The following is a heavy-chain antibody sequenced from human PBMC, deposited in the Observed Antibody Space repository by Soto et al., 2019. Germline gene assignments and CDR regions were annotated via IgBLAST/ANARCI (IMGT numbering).Heavy chain of an antibody. CDR3: AKDIVATITLFDY. Sequence: GGSLRLSCAASGFTFSSYGMHWVRQAPGKGLEWVAVISYDGSNKYYADSVKGRFTISRDNSKNTLYLQMNSLRAEDTAVYYCAKDIVATITLFDYWGQGTLVTVSS. V-gene: IGHV3-30*18. J-gene: IGHJ4*02. CDR2: ISYDGSNK. CDR1: GFTFSSYG. D-gene: IGHD5-12*01.